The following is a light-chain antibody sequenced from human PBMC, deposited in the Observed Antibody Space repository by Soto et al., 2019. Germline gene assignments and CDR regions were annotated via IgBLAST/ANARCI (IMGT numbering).Light chain of an antibody. Sequence: QSVLTQPPSVSGAPGQRVSISCSGISSNIGSETVNWYQQFPGTAPKLLIFSSNQRPSGVPDRFSGSKSGTSAFLDISGLQSEDEAEYYCAAWDDSLNACVFGTGTRSPS. J-gene: IGLJ1*01. CDR3: AAWDDSLNACV. V-gene: IGLV1-44*01. CDR1: SSNIGSET. CDR2: SSN.